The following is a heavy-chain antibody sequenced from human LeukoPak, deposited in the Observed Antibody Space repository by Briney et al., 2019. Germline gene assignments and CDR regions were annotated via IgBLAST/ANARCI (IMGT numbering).Heavy chain of an antibody. D-gene: IGHD3-9*01. CDR3: ARDGYFGAAASYYYYYMDV. CDR2: IYYSGST. V-gene: IGHV4-59*12. J-gene: IGHJ6*03. CDR1: GGSISSYY. Sequence: LETLSLTCTVSGGSISSYYWSWIRQPPGKGLEWIGYIYYSGSTNYNPSLKSRVTMSVDTSKNQFSLKLSSVTAADTAVYYCARDGYFGAAASYYYYYMDVWGKGTTVTISS.